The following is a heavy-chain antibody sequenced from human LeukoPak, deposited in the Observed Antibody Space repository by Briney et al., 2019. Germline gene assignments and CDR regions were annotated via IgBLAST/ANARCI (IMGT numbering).Heavy chain of an antibody. CDR3: ARTAYPSYYGYDY. D-gene: IGHD3-10*01. V-gene: IGHV3-74*01. CDR2: INTDGTTT. CDR1: GFTFSSYW. J-gene: IGHJ4*02. Sequence: GGSLILSCAASGFTFSSYWVHWVRQAPGRGLVWVSRINTDGTTTTYADSVKGRFTISRDNAEKSVYLQMNSLGAEDTAVYYCARTAYPSYYGYDYWGQGALVTVSS.